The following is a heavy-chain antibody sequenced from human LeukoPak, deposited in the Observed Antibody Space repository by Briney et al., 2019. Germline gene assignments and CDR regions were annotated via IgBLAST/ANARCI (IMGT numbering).Heavy chain of an antibody. D-gene: IGHD2-8*01. V-gene: IGHV3-23*01. CDR2: ISGSGGST. CDR1: GFTFSSYS. J-gene: IGHJ4*02. Sequence: GGSLRLSCAASGFTFSSYSMNWVRQAPGKGLEWVSAISGSGGSTYYADSVKGRFTISRDNSKNTLYLQMNSLRAEDTAVYYCAKSRELMVYAYYFDYWGQGTLVTVSS. CDR3: AKSRELMVYAYYFDY.